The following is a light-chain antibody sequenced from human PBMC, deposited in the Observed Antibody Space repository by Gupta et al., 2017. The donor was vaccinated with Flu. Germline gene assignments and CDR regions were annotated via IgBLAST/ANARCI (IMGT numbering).Light chain of an antibody. CDR1: QSRRHNNGYNS. CDR2: VDS. Sequence: VTPAAPASISCSTSQSRRHNNGYNSLDWYLQKPGQAPQLLIYVDSTRASGVPDRFSGSGSGTDFTLKISRVEAGDVGLYYCKQSLPAPYTFGQGTXLEIK. CDR3: KQSLPAPYT. J-gene: IGKJ5*01. V-gene: IGKV2-28*01.